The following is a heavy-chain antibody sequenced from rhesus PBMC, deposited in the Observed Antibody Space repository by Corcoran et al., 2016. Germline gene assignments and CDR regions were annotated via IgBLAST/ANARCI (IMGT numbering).Heavy chain of an antibody. Sequence: QVQLQESGLGLVKPSETLSLTCAVSGYSISSGYGWSWIRQSPGKGLARIGYIGGSSGSTNYNPSLKSRVTLSVDTSKNQLSLKLSSVTTADTAVYYCARDRYYDSGYYCHDYWGQGVLVTVSS. D-gene: IGHD3-28*01. CDR2: IGGSSGST. J-gene: IGHJ4*01. V-gene: IGHV4-127*01. CDR1: GYSISSGYG. CDR3: ARDRYYDSGYYCHDY.